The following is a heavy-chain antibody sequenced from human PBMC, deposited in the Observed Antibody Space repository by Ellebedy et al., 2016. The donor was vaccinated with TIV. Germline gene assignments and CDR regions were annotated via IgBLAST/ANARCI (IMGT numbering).Heavy chain of an antibody. CDR3: TIRVPYGGYEQ. V-gene: IGHV3-48*03. Sequence: PGGSLRLSCAASGFTFTNYELIRIRQAPGTGLEYISYIDRSGRTTDYGDSVKGRFTTSRDNAKNSFYLQMSSLRPEDTAIYYCTIRVPYGGYEQWGQGTLVTVSS. CDR2: IDRSGRTT. D-gene: IGHD5-12*01. CDR1: GFTFTNYE. J-gene: IGHJ4*02.